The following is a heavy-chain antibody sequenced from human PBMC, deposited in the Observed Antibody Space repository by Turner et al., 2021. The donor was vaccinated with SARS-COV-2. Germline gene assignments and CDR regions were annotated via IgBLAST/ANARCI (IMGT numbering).Heavy chain of an antibody. D-gene: IGHD6-19*01. CDR1: GFTFSSSG. V-gene: IGHV3-30*18. CDR2: ISYAGSNK. CDR3: AKAETYSSGWSGGRSYYYYYMDV. Sequence: QVQLVVSGGGVVQPGRSLRLSCAASGFTFSSSGLHWFRQAPGKGLEWVAVISYAGSNKYYADAVKGRFTISRDNSKNTLYLQMNSLRAEDTAVYYCAKAETYSSGWSGGRSYYYYYMDVWGKGTTVTVSS. J-gene: IGHJ6*03.